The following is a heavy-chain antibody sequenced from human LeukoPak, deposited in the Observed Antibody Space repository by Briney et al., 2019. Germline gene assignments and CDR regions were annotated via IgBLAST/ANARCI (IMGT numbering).Heavy chain of an antibody. D-gene: IGHD3-10*01. Sequence: PGGSLRLSCAASGFTFNTYGMSWVRQAPGKGLEWVSDISGSGGATYYADSVKGRFTVSRDDPHNTLYLQMNSVRAEDTAVYFCARGGVDHYGSGTYYLMYYFDHWGQGALVTVSS. CDR1: GFTFNTYG. V-gene: IGHV3-23*01. J-gene: IGHJ4*02. CDR3: ARGGVDHYGSGTYYLMYYFDH. CDR2: ISGSGGAT.